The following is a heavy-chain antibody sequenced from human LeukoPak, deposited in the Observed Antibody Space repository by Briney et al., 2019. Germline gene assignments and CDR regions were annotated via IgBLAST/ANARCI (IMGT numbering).Heavy chain of an antibody. CDR1: GFTFSNYG. D-gene: IGHD3-16*01. CDR3: PYPHPDY. Sequence: GGSLRLSCAASGFTFSNYGMHWVRQAPGKGLEWVAVIWYDANNKYYADSVKGRFTISRDNSNNTLYLQMNSLRAEDTAVYYCPYPHPDYWGQGTLVTVSS. CDR2: IWYDANNK. J-gene: IGHJ4*02. V-gene: IGHV3-30*02.